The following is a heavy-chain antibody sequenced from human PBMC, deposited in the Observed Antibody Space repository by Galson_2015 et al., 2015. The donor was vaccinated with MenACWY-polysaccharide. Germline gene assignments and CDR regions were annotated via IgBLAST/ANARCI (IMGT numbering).Heavy chain of an antibody. J-gene: IGHJ6*02. D-gene: IGHD2-2*02. CDR3: ARTEYCSSTSCYIWGRYYYYYGMDV. Sequence: SLRLSCAASGFTFSSYSMNWVRQAPGKGLEWVSSIISSSSYIYYADSVKGRFTISRDNAKNSLYLQMNSLRAEDTAVYYCARTEYCSSTSCYIWGRYYYYYGMDVWGQGTTVTVSS. CDR1: GFTFSSYS. V-gene: IGHV3-21*01. CDR2: IISSSSYI.